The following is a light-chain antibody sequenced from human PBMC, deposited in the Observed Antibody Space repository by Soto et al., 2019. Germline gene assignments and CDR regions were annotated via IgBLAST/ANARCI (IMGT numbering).Light chain of an antibody. J-gene: IGKJ3*01. CDR2: GAS. Sequence: EIVMTQSPATLSVSPGERATLSCRASQTVSSNLAWYQQKPGQPPRLLIYGASTRATGIPARFIGSGSGTEFTLTISILQSEDFAVYFCQQYNDWPPYTVGPGTKVDIK. CDR3: QQYNDWPPYT. V-gene: IGKV3-15*01. CDR1: QTVSSN.